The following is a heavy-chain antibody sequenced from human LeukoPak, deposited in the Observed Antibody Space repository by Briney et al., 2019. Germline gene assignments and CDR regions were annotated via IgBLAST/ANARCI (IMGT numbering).Heavy chain of an antibody. V-gene: IGHV3-64D*06. CDR3: VRGTGY. J-gene: IGHJ4*02. CDR1: GFTFSTYV. Sequence: GGSLRLSCSVSGFTFSTYVMHWARQARGRGLEYVSAISSNGDNTYYADSVKGRFTISIDNSKNTLYLQMSNLRADDSAVYYCVRGTGYWGQGTLVAVSS. CDR2: ISSNGDNT.